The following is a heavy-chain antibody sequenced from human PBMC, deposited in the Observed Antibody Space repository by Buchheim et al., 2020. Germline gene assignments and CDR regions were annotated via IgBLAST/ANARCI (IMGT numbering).Heavy chain of an antibody. CDR2: ISYDGSNK. J-gene: IGHJ4*02. D-gene: IGHD6-13*01. CDR1: GFTFSSYA. Sequence: QVQLVESGGGVVQPGRSLRLSCAASGFTFSSYAMHWVRQAPGKGLEWVAVISYDGSNKYYADSVKGRFTISRDNSKHTLYLQMNSLRAEDTAVYYCASLPSRSSWYIHWGQGTL. V-gene: IGHV3-30-3*01. CDR3: ASLPSRSSWYIH.